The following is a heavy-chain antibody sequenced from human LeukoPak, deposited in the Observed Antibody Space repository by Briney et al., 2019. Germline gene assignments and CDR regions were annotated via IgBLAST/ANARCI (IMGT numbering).Heavy chain of an antibody. J-gene: IGHJ4*02. Sequence: GGSLRLSCAASGFTFDDYAMHWVRQAPGNGLEWVSGISWNSGSIGYADSVKGRFTISRDNAKNSLYLQMNSLRAEDTALYYCAKSGYSYGPDYWGQGTLVTVSS. CDR2: ISWNSGSI. CDR1: GFTFDDYA. V-gene: IGHV3-9*01. CDR3: AKSGYSYGPDY. D-gene: IGHD5-18*01.